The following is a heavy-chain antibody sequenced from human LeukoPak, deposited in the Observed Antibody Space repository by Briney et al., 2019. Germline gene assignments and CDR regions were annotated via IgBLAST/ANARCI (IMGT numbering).Heavy chain of an antibody. CDR3: AKDTSGGVRGVFDY. CDR1: AFTFDDYA. D-gene: IGHD3-10*01. V-gene: IGHV3-9*01. CDR2: ISWNSGSI. J-gene: IGHJ4*02. Sequence: PGRSLRLSCAASAFTFDDYAMHWVRQAPGKGLEWVSGISWNSGSIGYADSVKSRFTISRDNAKNSLYLQMNSLRAEDTALYYCAKDTSGGVRGVFDYWGQGTLVTVSS.